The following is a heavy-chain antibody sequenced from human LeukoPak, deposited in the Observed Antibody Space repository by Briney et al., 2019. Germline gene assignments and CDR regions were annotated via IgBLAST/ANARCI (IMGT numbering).Heavy chain of an antibody. CDR3: ARVRTGYYIFDY. J-gene: IGHJ4*02. CDR1: GGSISSGGYY. Sequence: SQTLSLTCNVSGGSISSGGYYWSWIRQHPGKGLEWIGYIYYSGSTYYNPSLKSRVTISVDTSKNQFSLELNSVTAADTAVYYCARVRTGYYIFDYWGRGTLVTVSS. V-gene: IGHV4-31*02. CDR2: IYYSGST. D-gene: IGHD3-9*01.